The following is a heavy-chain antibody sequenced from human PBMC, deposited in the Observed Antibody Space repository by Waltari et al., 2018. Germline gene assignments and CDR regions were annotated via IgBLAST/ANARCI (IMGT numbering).Heavy chain of an antibody. D-gene: IGHD5-18*01. V-gene: IGHV4-59*01. Sequence: QVQLQESGPGLVKPSETLSLTCTVSGGSISSYYWIWIRQPPGKGLEWIGYIYYSGSTNYSPSLKRRVNIAVDTSKNQFSLKLSSVTAADTAVYYCARGGGYSYGFNWFDPWGQGTLFTVSS. CDR1: GGSISSYY. J-gene: IGHJ5*02. CDR2: IYYSGST. CDR3: ARGGGYSYGFNWFDP.